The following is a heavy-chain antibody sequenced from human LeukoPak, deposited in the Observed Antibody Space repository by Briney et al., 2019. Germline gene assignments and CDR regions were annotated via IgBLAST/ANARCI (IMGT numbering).Heavy chain of an antibody. D-gene: IGHD6-6*01. CDR3: AIGLAARQLYFDY. V-gene: IGHV1-69*13. J-gene: IGHJ4*02. CDR1: GYTFTDYY. Sequence: ASVKVSCKASGYTFTDYYILWVRQAPGQGLEWMGGIIPIFGTANYAQKFQGRVTITADESTSTAYMELSSLRSEDTAVYYCAIGLAARQLYFDYWGQGTLVTVSS. CDR2: IIPIFGTA.